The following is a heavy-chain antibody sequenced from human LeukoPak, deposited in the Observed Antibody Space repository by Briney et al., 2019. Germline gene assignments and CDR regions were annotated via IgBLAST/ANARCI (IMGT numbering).Heavy chain of an antibody. Sequence: SETLSLTCAVYGGSFSGYYWSWIRQPPGKGLEGIGEINHSGSTNYNPSLKSRVTISVDTSKNQFSLKLSSVTAADTAVYYCARGSGLYYDFWSGYYTSGYFDYWGQGTLVTVSS. V-gene: IGHV4-34*01. CDR1: GGSFSGYY. J-gene: IGHJ4*02. CDR3: ARGSGLYYDFWSGYYTSGYFDY. D-gene: IGHD3-3*01. CDR2: INHSGST.